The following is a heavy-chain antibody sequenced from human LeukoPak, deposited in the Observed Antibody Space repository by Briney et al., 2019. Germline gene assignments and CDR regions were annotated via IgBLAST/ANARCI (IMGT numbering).Heavy chain of an antibody. J-gene: IGHJ4*02. CDR1: GGSISSSSYY. Sequence: PSETLSLTCTVSGGSISSSSYYWGWIRQPPGKGLEWIGSIYYSGSTYYNPSLKSRVTISVDTSKNQFSLKLSSVTAADTAVYYCARWASRGSYYYFDYWGQGTLVTVSS. D-gene: IGHD1-26*01. CDR2: IYYSGST. V-gene: IGHV4-39*07. CDR3: ARWASRGSYYYFDY.